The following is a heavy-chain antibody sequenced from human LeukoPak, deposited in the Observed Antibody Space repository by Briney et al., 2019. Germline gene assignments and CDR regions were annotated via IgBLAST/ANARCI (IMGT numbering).Heavy chain of an antibody. CDR3: ARGKKFASSWYFNY. CDR2: MNPNSGNT. D-gene: IGHD6-13*01. CDR1: GYTFTSYD. J-gene: IGHJ4*02. V-gene: IGHV1-8*01. Sequence: ASVKVSCKASGYTFTSYDINRVRQATGQEPEWMGWMNPNSGNTGYAQKFQGRVTMTRNTSISTAYMELSSLRSEDTAVYYCARGKKFASSWYFNYWGQGTLVTVSS.